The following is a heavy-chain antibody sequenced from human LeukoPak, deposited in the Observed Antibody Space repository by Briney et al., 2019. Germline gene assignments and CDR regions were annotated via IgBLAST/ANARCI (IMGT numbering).Heavy chain of an antibody. J-gene: IGHJ5*02. CDR2: TYYGSKSYN. Sequence: SQTLSLTCAISGDCVSSTSAACDWVRQSPSRGLEWLGRTYYGSKSYNDYAVAVKPRLTINPDTSKNQFSLQLNSVTPEDMAVEYCARETDLPAQGGFDPWGQGTLVTVSS. CDR3: ARETDLPAQGGFDP. D-gene: IGHD1-1*01. V-gene: IGHV6-1*01. CDR1: GDCVSSTSAA.